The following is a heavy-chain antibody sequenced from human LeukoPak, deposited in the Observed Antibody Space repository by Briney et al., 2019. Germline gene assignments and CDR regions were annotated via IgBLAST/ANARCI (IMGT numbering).Heavy chain of an antibody. J-gene: IGHJ3*02. V-gene: IGHV4-4*07. CDR1: GGSISSYY. CDR3: ARTRCTSISCLAHDAFDI. D-gene: IGHD2-2*01. CDR2: IYTSENT. Sequence: PSETLSLTCTVSGGSISSYYWSWIRQPAGKQLEWIGRIYTSENTNYNPSLKSRVTMSVDTSRNQFSLKLTSVTAADSAVYYCARTRCTSISCLAHDAFDIWGQGTMVTVSS.